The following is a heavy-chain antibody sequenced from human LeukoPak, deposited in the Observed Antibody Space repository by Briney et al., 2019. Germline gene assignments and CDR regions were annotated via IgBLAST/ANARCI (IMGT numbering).Heavy chain of an antibody. CDR1: GFTFSSYA. CDR2: ISSSSSYI. J-gene: IGHJ4*02. CDR3: ARDPLAYDSQY. Sequence: GGSLRLSCAASGFTFSSYAMSWVRQAPGKGLEWVSSISSSSSYIYYADSVKGRFTISRDNAKNSLYLQMNSLRAEDTAVYYCARDPLAYDSQYWGQGTLVTVSS. D-gene: IGHD3-22*01. V-gene: IGHV3-21*01.